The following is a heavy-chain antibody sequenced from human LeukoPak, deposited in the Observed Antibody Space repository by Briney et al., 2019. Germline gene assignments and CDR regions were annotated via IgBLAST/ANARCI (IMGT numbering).Heavy chain of an antibody. CDR2: IIPTFGTA. CDR1: GGTFSSYA. J-gene: IGHJ4*02. D-gene: IGHD5-12*01. V-gene: IGHV1-69*05. CDR3: ARSGITTIPNFDY. Sequence: ASVKVSCKASGGTFSSYAISWVRQAPGQGLEWMGGIIPTFGTANYAQKFQGGVTITTDESTSTAYMELSSLRSDDTAVYYCARSGITTIPNFDYWGQGTLVTVSS.